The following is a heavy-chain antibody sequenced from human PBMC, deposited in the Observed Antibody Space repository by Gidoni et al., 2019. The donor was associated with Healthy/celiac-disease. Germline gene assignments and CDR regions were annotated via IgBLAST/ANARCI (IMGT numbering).Heavy chain of an antibody. CDR3: ARRDYDILTGYWSY. Sequence: QLQLQESGPGLVKPSETLSLTCTVSGGSISSSSYYWGWIRQPPGKGLEWIGSIYYSGSTYYNPSLKSRVTISVDTSKNQFSLKLSSVTAADTAVYYCARRDYDILTGYWSYWGQGTLVTVSS. D-gene: IGHD3-9*01. J-gene: IGHJ4*02. V-gene: IGHV4-39*07. CDR1: GGSISSSSYY. CDR2: IYYSGST.